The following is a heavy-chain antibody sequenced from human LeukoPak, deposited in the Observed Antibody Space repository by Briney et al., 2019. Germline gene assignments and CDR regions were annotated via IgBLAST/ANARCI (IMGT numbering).Heavy chain of an antibody. D-gene: IGHD1-26*01. CDR2: INHSGST. CDR3: ARRTRRYSGSYSIYYFDY. Sequence: SETLSLTCAVYGGSFSGYYWSWIRQPPGKGLEWIGEINHSGSTNYNPSLKSRVTISVDTSKNQFSLKLSSVTAADTAVYYCARRTRRYSGSYSIYYFDYWGQGTLVTVSS. V-gene: IGHV4-34*01. CDR1: GGSFSGYY. J-gene: IGHJ4*02.